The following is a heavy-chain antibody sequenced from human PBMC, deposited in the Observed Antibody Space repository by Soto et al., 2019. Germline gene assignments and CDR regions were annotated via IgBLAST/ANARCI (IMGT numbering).Heavy chain of an antibody. CDR3: AKAGPSSGYYYASDY. D-gene: IGHD3-22*01. V-gene: IGHV3-23*01. CDR2: ISGRGDST. J-gene: IGHJ4*02. Sequence: EVQVLESGGDLVQPGGSLRLSCAASGFTFNKHAMNWVRQAPGKGLEWVSAISGRGDSTYYADSVKGRFTISRDNSKNTLYLQMNSLRAEDTAVYHCAKAGPSSGYYYASDYWGQGTLVTVSS. CDR1: GFTFNKHA.